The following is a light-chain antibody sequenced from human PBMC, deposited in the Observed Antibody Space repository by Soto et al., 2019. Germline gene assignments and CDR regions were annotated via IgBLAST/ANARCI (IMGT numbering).Light chain of an antibody. CDR2: EVS. V-gene: IGKV2D-29*01. Sequence: DVVMTPTPLSLSVTPGQPASISCKSSQTLLRSDGKTYLYWYLQKPGQTPQLLISEVSNRFSGALDKFSGSGSGTDFTLKISRVEAEDVGVYYCMQRVLLPYTFGQGTKLEIK. CDR3: MQRVLLPYT. J-gene: IGKJ2*01. CDR1: QTLLRSDGKTY.